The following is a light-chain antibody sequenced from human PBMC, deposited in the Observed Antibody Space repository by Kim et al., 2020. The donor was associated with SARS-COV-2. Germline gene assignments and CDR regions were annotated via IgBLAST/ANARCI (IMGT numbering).Light chain of an antibody. V-gene: IGLV3-19*01. J-gene: IGLJ3*02. CDR2: GKN. CDR1: SLRSYY. CDR3: NCRDSSGNHWV. Sequence: SSELTQDPAVSVALGQTVRITCQGDSLRSYYASWYQQKPGQAPVLVIYGKNSRPSGIPDRFSGFSSGNTASLTITGAQAEDEADYYCNCRDSSGNHWVFGGGTQLTVL.